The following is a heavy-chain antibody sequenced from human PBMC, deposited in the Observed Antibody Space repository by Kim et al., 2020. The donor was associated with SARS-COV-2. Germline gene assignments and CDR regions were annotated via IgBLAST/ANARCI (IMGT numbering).Heavy chain of an antibody. J-gene: IGHJ4*02. CDR2: IYPSPSDT. V-gene: IGHV5-51*01. D-gene: IGHD4-4*01. Sequence: GESLKISCKASGYNFPNFWIVWVRQMPGKGLEWLGSIYPSPSDTRYGPSFQGHVALSADLSLSTAYLQWTSLKASDSAMYYCARGRDVSKFFTDWGQGTQVTVTS. CDR1: GYNFPNFW. CDR3: ARGRDVSKFFTD.